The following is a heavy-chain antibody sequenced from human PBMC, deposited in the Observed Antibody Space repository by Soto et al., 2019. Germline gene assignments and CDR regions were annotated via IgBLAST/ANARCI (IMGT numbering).Heavy chain of an antibody. V-gene: IGHV3-23*01. J-gene: IGHJ4*02. Sequence: DVQVLESGGGLVQPGGSLRLSCEASGFTINNYGMAGVRQAPGKGLEWVSAISGRDAYTYYADSVQGRFTISRDNSRNTLYLQMNSLTAEDTALYYCAKVERMTPYTHLRWGQGTLVTVSS. CDR3: AKVERMTPYTHLR. CDR2: ISGRDAYT. CDR1: GFTINNYG. D-gene: IGHD1-26*01.